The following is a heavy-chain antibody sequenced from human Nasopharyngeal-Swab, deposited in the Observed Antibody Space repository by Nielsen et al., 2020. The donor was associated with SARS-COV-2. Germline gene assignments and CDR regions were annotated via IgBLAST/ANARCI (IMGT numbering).Heavy chain of an antibody. D-gene: IGHD5-18*01. CDR1: GYTFTSYA. V-gene: IGHV7-4-1*02. J-gene: IGHJ4*02. Sequence: ASVKVSCKASGYTFTSYAMNWVRQAPGQGLEWMGWINTNTGNPTYAQGFTGRFAFALDTSVSTAYLQISSLKAEDTAVYYCARELYSYGYRALGYWGQGTLVTVSS. CDR3: ARELYSYGYRALGY. CDR2: INTNTGNP.